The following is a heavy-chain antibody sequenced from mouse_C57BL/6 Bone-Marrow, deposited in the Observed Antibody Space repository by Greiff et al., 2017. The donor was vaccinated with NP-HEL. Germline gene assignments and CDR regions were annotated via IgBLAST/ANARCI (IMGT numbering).Heavy chain of an antibody. CDR1: GYTFTDHP. CDR2: IYPKAGST. Sequence: QVQLQQSDAELVKPGASVQISCKVSGYTFTDHPIHWMTQRPEQGLEWIGAIYPKAGSTKYNEKFKGKATLTADKSSSTAYMQLHSLTSEDSAVYFCARCGPTTVVAQGDFDVWGTGATVTVAS. D-gene: IGHD1-1*01. V-gene: IGHV1-78*01. J-gene: IGHJ1*03. CDR3: ARCGPTTVVAQGDFDV.